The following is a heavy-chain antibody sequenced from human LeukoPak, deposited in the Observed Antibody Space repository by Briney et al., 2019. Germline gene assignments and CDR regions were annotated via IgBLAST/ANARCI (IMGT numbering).Heavy chain of an antibody. D-gene: IGHD4-23*01. J-gene: IGHJ4*02. CDR1: GGSIVSGGYY. CDR3: ARRSDYSGSFDY. Sequence: SETLSLTCSVSGGSIVSGGYYWSWIRHHPGKGLEWIGHIYYSGSTSYNSSLKSRVSISVDMSKSQFSLNLSSVTPAHTAVYYCARRSDYSGSFDYWGQGTLVTVSS. V-gene: IGHV4-31*03. CDR2: IYYSGST.